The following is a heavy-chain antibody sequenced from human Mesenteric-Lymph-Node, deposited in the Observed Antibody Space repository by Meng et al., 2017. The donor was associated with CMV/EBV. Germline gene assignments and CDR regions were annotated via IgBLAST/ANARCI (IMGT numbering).Heavy chain of an antibody. CDR3: AKGYCSSTSCYIFDY. Sequence: ESLKISCAASGFTFSSYAMHWVRQAPGKGLEWVSAISGSGGSTYYADSVKGRFTISRDNSKNTLYLQMNSLRAEDTAVYYCAKGYCSSTSCYIFDYWGQGTLVTVSS. CDR1: GFTFSSYA. D-gene: IGHD2-2*02. CDR2: ISGSGGST. V-gene: IGHV3-23*01. J-gene: IGHJ4*02.